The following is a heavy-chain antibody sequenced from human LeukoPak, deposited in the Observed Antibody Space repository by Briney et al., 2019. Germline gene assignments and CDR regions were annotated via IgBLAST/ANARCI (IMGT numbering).Heavy chain of an antibody. CDR3: AKDAGYDSRGSPIRAFDY. CDR1: GYTFTSYA. CDR2: INGANGNT. J-gene: IGHJ4*02. Sequence: GASVTVSCKASGYTFTSYAMHWVRQAPGKRLEWMGWINGANGNTKYSQEFQGRVTISRDTSASAAYMELSSLRSEDMAVYYCAKDAGYDSRGSPIRAFDYWGQGTLVTVSS. D-gene: IGHD3-22*01. V-gene: IGHV1-3*03.